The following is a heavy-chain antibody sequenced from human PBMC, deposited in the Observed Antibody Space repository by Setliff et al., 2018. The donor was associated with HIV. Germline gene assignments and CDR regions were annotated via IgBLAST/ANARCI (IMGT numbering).Heavy chain of an antibody. Sequence: GGSLRLSCVASGYTFDSYGMHWVRQAPGKGLEWVAVIRYDENKIDYGDSLKGRFTISRDNSKNTLYLQMNSLRADDTAVYYCARDIPPSTHFDHWGQGTLVTVSS. CDR3: ARDIPPSTHFDH. V-gene: IGHV3-33*01. CDR1: GYTFDSYG. J-gene: IGHJ4*02. CDR2: IRYDENKI.